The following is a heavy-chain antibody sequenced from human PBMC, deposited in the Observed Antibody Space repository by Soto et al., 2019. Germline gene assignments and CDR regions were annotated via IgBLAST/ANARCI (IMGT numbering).Heavy chain of an antibody. V-gene: IGHV1-69*04. CDR3: AGDPDSHYNDSHASSYP. Sequence: SVKVSCKASGYTFTGYAMHWVRQAPGQGLEWMGRIIPIIGIINYAQKFQGRVTITADKFTGTAYMGLTRLRSDDTAVYYCAGDPDSHYNDSHASSYPWGQGTLVTVSS. J-gene: IGHJ5*02. D-gene: IGHD3-22*01. CDR1: GYTFTGYA. CDR2: IIPIIGII.